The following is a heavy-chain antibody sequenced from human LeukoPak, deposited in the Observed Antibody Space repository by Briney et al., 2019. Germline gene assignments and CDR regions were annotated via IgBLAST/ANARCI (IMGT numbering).Heavy chain of an antibody. CDR3: ARDYYDSSGYQYYFDY. Sequence: GGSLRLSSAASGFTFSSYWMSWVRQAPGKGLEWVANIKQDGSEKYYVDSVKGRFTISRDNAKNSLYLRMNSLRAEDTAVYYCARDYYDSSGYQYYFDYWGQGTLVTVSS. CDR2: IKQDGSEK. D-gene: IGHD3-22*01. V-gene: IGHV3-7*01. J-gene: IGHJ4*02. CDR1: GFTFSSYW.